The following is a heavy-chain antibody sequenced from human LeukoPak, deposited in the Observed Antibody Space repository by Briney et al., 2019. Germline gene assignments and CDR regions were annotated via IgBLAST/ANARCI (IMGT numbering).Heavy chain of an antibody. CDR3: AKMGSRSSDQYFQH. D-gene: IGHD6-13*01. CDR2: ISADSATT. J-gene: IGHJ1*01. Sequence: GGSLRLSCVASGFNFGSASMTWVRQALEKGLEWVSVISADSATTFYADSVKGRFTISRDNAKNTVFLQMSSLRAEDTAVYYCAKMGSRSSDQYFQHWGQGTLVTVSS. CDR1: GFNFGSAS. V-gene: IGHV3-23*01.